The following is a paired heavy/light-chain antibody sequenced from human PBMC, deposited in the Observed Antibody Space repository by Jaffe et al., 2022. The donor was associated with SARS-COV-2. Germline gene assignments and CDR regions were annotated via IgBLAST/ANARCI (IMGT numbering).Light chain of an antibody. CDR1: SSDVGGYNY. Sequence: QSALTQPRSVSGSPGQSVTISCTGTSSDVGGYNYVSWYQQHPGKAPKLMIYDVSKRPSGVPDRVSGSKSGNTASLTISGLQAEDEADYYCCSYAGSYTLIFGGGTKLTVL. CDR3: CSYAGSYTLI. V-gene: IGLV2-11*01. CDR2: DVS. J-gene: IGLJ2*01.
Heavy chain of an antibody. J-gene: IGHJ4*02. V-gene: IGHV3-30*04. CDR3: ARDPYSSGPYYFDY. D-gene: IGHD6-19*01. Sequence: QVQLVESGGGVVQPGRSLRLSCAASGFTFSSYALHWVRQAPGKGLEWVAVISYEGSDKYYADSVKGRFTISRDNSRNTLYLQMNSLRAEDTAVYYCARDPYSSGPYYFDYWGQGTLVTVSS. CDR1: GFTFSSYA. CDR2: ISYEGSDK.